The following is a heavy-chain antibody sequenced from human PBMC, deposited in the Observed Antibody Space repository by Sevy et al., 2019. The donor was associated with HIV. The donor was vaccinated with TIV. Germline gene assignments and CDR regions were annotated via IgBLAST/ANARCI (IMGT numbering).Heavy chain of an antibody. CDR2: IKQDGSEK. V-gene: IGHV3-7*03. CDR3: ARGGAIHCSGGSCYDFDY. Sequence: GGSLRLSCAASGFTFSSYWMSWVRQAPGKGLEWVANIKQDGSEKYYVDSVKGRFTISRDNAKNSLYLQMNSLRAEDTAVYYCARGGAIHCSGGSCYDFDYWGQGTLVTVSS. J-gene: IGHJ4*02. CDR1: GFTFSSYW. D-gene: IGHD2-15*01.